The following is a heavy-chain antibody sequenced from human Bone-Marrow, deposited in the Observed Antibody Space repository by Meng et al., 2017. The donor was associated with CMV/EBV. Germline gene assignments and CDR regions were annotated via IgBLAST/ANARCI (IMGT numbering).Heavy chain of an antibody. CDR3: ARGLVKY. J-gene: IGHJ4*02. CDR2: ITSSSSQT. D-gene: IGHD2-2*01. CDR1: EFTFSYNS. V-gene: IGHV3-21*01. Sequence: GESLKISCAASEFTFSYNSMNWVRQAPGKGLEWVSSITSSSSQTFYADSVRGRFTISRDNAKNSLYLQMNSLRAEDTAGYYCARGLVKYWGQGTLVTVSS.